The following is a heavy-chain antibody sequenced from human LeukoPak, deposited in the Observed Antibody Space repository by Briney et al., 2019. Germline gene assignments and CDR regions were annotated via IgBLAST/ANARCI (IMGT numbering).Heavy chain of an antibody. J-gene: IGHJ3*02. Sequence: PGGSLRLSCAASGFTFSSYWMSWVRQAPGKGLEWVANIKQGGSEKYYVDSVKGRFTISRDNAKNSLYLQMNSLRAEDTAVYYCARDSGNYLDAFDIWGQGTMVTVSS. V-gene: IGHV3-7*01. CDR3: ARDSGNYLDAFDI. CDR2: IKQGGSEK. D-gene: IGHD1-7*01. CDR1: GFTFSSYW.